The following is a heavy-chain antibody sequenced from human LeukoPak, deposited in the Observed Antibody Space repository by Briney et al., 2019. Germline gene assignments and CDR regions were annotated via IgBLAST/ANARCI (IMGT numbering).Heavy chain of an antibody. CDR1: GYTFTSYG. CDR2: ISAYNGNT. Sequence: GASVKVSCKASGYTFTSYGISWVRQAPGQGLEWMGWISAYNGNTNYAQKLQGRVTMTTDTSTSTAYMELRSLRSDDTAVYYCAREAMIVGAAAFDIWGQGIMVTVTS. CDR3: AREAMIVGAAAFDI. V-gene: IGHV1-18*01. D-gene: IGHD3-22*01. J-gene: IGHJ3*02.